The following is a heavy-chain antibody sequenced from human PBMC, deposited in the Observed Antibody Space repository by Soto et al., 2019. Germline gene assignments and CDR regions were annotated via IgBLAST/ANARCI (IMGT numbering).Heavy chain of an antibody. V-gene: IGHV3-11*01. CDR1: GFTFSDYY. J-gene: IGHJ4*02. CDR2: ISRSGSSI. D-gene: IGHD2-2*02. CDR3: SRGGYCSSTTCYTDPGHFDY. Sequence: QVQLVESGGGLVKPGGSLRVSCAAFGFTFSDYYMSWIRQAPGKGLAWVSYISRSGSSIYYADSVKGRFTISRDNAKNSLYLQMKRLRGEDTAVYYCSRGGYCSSTTCYTDPGHFDYWGQVTLVTVSS.